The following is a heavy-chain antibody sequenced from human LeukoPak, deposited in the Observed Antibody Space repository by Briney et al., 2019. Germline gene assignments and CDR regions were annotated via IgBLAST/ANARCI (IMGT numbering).Heavy chain of an antibody. D-gene: IGHD1-26*01. Sequence: PGGSLRLSCADSGFTFSSHWMHWVCQAPGKGLVWVSRIKYDASSTSYADSVKGRFTISRDNAKNTLYLQMNSLRAEDTAVYYCARGATYAYYQDYWGQGTLVTVSS. V-gene: IGHV3-74*01. CDR2: IKYDASST. J-gene: IGHJ4*02. CDR3: ARGATYAYYQDY. CDR1: GFTFSSHW.